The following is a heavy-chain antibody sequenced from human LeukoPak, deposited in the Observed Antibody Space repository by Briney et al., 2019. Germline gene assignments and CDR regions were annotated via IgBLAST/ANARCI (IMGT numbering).Heavy chain of an antibody. J-gene: IGHJ6*02. CDR3: ARGFRVTSSFKAFQGHYYYGMDV. D-gene: IGHD2-2*01. Sequence: PSETLSLTCAVYGGSFSGYYWSWIRQPPGKGLEWIGEINYSGSTNYKSSLKSRGTISADTSKNQFSLKLSSVTAADTAVYYCARGFRVTSSFKAFQGHYYYGMDVWGQGTTVTVSS. CDR2: INYSGST. V-gene: IGHV4-34*01. CDR1: GGSFSGYY.